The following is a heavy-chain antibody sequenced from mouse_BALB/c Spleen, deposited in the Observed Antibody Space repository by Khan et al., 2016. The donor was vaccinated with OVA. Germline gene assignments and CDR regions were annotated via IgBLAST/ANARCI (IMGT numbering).Heavy chain of an antibody. Sequence: QLQQSGPGLAAPSQSLSITCTISGFSLTTYGVHWVRQPPGKGLEWLVVVWSDGTTNYNSSLKSRLTITKDNPQSQVFLKMNSLQTDDTAIYFCARQPYYHYNIMDYWGQGTSVTVSS. CDR1: GFSLTTYG. V-gene: IGHV2-6-1*01. CDR2: VWSDGTT. J-gene: IGHJ4*01. CDR3: ARQPYYHYNIMDY. D-gene: IGHD2-10*01.